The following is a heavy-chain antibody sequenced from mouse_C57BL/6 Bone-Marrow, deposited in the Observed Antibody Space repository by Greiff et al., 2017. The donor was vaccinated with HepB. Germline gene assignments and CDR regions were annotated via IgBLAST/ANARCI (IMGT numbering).Heavy chain of an antibody. CDR3: ARDRFYYGSFYYAMDY. J-gene: IGHJ4*01. CDR2: ISDGGSYT. D-gene: IGHD1-1*01. V-gene: IGHV5-4*01. Sequence: EVQVVESGGGLVKPGGSLKLSCAASGFTFSSYAMSWVRQTPEKRLEWVATISDGGSYTYYPDNVKGRFTISRDNAKNNLYLQMSHLKSEDTAMYYCARDRFYYGSFYYAMDYWGQGTSVTVSS. CDR1: GFTFSSYA.